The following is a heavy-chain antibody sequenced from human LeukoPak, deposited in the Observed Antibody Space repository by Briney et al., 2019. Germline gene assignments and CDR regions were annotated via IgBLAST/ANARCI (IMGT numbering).Heavy chain of an antibody. Sequence: GGSLRLSCAASGFTFSSYAMSWVRQAPGKGLEWVSAISGSGGSTYYADSVKGRFTISRDNSKNTLYLQMNSLRAEDTAVYYCAKDSGQQQLVPQDYWGRGTLVTVSS. D-gene: IGHD6-13*01. CDR3: AKDSGQQQLVPQDY. V-gene: IGHV3-23*01. J-gene: IGHJ4*02. CDR2: ISGSGGST. CDR1: GFTFSSYA.